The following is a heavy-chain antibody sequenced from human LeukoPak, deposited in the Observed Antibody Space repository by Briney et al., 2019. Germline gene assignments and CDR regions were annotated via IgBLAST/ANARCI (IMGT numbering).Heavy chain of an antibody. Sequence: GGSLRLSCAASGFTFSSYSMNWVRQAPGKGLEWVSSISSSSSYIYYADSVKGRFTISRDNAKNSLYLQMHSLRAEDTAVYYCARVGAVAGDYWGQGTLVTVSS. CDR1: GFTFSSYS. J-gene: IGHJ4*02. CDR2: ISSSSSYI. D-gene: IGHD6-19*01. V-gene: IGHV3-21*01. CDR3: ARVGAVAGDY.